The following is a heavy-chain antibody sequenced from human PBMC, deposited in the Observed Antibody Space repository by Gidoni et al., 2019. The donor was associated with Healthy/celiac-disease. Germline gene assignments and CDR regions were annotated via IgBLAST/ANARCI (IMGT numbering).Heavy chain of an antibody. Sequence: QVQLQQWGAGLLKPSETLSLTCAVYGGSFSGYYWSWIRQPPGKGLEWIGENNHSGSTNYNTTLKRRVTISVDTSKNQFSLKLSSVTAADTAVYYCARAYYYDSSGYRPYYYYYYGMDVWGQGTTVTVSS. D-gene: IGHD3-22*01. V-gene: IGHV4-34*01. CDR1: GGSFSGYY. CDR3: ARAYYYDSSGYRPYYYYYYGMDV. CDR2: NNHSGST. J-gene: IGHJ6*02.